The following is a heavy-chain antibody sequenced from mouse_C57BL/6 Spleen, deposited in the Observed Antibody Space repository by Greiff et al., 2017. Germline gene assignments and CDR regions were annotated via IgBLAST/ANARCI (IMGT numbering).Heavy chain of an antibody. CDR2: ISYDGSN. V-gene: IGHV3-6*01. CDR3: ARGGLYGSSPYWYFDV. CDR1: GYSITSGYY. Sequence: EVQLQESGPGLVKPSQSLSLTCSVTGYSITSGYYWNWIRQFPGNKLEWMGYISYDGSNNYNPSLKNRISITRDTSKNQFFLKLNSVTTEDTATYYCARGGLYGSSPYWYFDVWGTGTTVTVSS. J-gene: IGHJ1*03. D-gene: IGHD1-1*01.